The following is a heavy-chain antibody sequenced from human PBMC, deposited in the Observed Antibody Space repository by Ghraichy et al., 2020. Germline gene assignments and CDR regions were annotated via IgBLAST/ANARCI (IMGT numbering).Heavy chain of an antibody. CDR1: GFIVSSNY. CDR3: ARDLGYSSAY. J-gene: IGHJ4*02. CDR2: IYSGGST. D-gene: IGHD6-19*01. Sequence: GESLNISCAASGFIVSSNYMSWVRQAPGKGLEWVSVIYSGGSTYYADSVKGRFTISRDNSKNTLYLQMNSLRAEDTAVYYCARDLGYSSAYWGQGTLVTVSS. V-gene: IGHV3-53*01.